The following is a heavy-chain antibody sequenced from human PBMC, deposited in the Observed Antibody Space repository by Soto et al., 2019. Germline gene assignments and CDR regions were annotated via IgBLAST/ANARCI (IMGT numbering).Heavy chain of an antibody. V-gene: IGHV4-59*12. Sequence: SETLSLTCTVSGGSISSYYWSWIRQPPGKGLEWIGYIYYSGSTNYNPSLKSRVTISVDRSKNQFSLKLSSVTAADTAVYYCARVSRQYYYDSSGFNDAFDIWGQGTMVTVSS. J-gene: IGHJ3*02. CDR3: ARVSRQYYYDSSGFNDAFDI. CDR2: IYYSGST. D-gene: IGHD3-22*01. CDR1: GGSISSYY.